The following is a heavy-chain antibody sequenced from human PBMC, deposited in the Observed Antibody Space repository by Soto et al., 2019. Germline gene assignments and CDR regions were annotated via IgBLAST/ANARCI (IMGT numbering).Heavy chain of an antibody. CDR1: RYIFTNYG. J-gene: IGHJ6*02. CDR2: ITTYNGNT. V-gene: IGHV1-18*01. CDR3: ARALTGYGMDV. Sequence: QVQLVQSGVEVREPGASVKVSCKAVRYIFTNYGVSWVRQAPGQGLEWMGWITTYNGNTEYAQKFQGRVTMTTDAPTSTAYMELGSLRSDDTAIYYCARALTGYGMDVWVQATTVTVAS.